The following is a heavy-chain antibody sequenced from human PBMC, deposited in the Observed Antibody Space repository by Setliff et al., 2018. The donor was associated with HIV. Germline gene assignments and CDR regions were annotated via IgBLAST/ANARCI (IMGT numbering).Heavy chain of an antibody. CDR2: INQDGSEK. CDR3: ARLRINDF. J-gene: IGHJ4*02. V-gene: IGHV3-7*01. CDR1: GFTFNNYW. Sequence: QAGGSLRLSCAASGFTFNNYWMAWVRQAPGKGLEWVGNINQDGSEKNYVDSVKGRFSISRDNAENSLYLQMDGLRVEDTAVYYCARLRINDFWGQGTPVTVSS.